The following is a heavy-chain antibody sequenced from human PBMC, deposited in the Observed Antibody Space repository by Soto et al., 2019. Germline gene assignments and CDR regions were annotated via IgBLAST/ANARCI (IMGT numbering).Heavy chain of an antibody. Sequence: QVQLVQSGAEVKKPGSSVKVSCKASGGTFSSYTISWVRQAPGQGLEWMGRIIPILGIANYARKFQGRVTITADKSTSTAYMELSSLRSEDTAVYYCARGQVSAQTIMDVWGQGTTVTVSS. V-gene: IGHV1-69*02. CDR2: IIPILGIA. CDR1: GGTFSSYT. J-gene: IGHJ6*02. CDR3: ARGQVSAQTIMDV.